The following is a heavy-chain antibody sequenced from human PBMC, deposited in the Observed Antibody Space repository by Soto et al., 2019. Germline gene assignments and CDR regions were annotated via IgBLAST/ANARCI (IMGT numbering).Heavy chain of an antibody. CDR2: IFYRGST. CDR1: GDSMRNYY. J-gene: IGHJ5*02. CDR3: ARDHSPQFPSYWLDP. V-gene: IGHV4-59*01. Sequence: SETLSLTCTVSGDSMRNYYWSWIRQPPGKGLEYIGYIFYRGSTNYNPSLKSRVTMSVDTSKNQFSLKLTSVTAADTAVYYCARDHSPQFPSYWLDPWCQGTLVNVSS. D-gene: IGHD6-19*01.